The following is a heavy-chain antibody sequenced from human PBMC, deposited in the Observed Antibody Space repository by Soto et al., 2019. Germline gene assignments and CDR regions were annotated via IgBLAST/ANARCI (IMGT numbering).Heavy chain of an antibody. D-gene: IGHD3-22*01. J-gene: IGHJ1*01. CDR1: GGSISSGGYY. V-gene: IGHV4-31*03. Sequence: SETLSLTCTVSGGSISSGGYYWSWIRQHPGKGLEWIGYIYYSGSTYYNPSLKSRVTISVDTSKNQFSLKLSSVTAADTAVYYCARGGYYDSSGYYYAYFQHWGQGTLVTVSS. CDR3: ARGGYYDSSGYYYAYFQH. CDR2: IYYSGST.